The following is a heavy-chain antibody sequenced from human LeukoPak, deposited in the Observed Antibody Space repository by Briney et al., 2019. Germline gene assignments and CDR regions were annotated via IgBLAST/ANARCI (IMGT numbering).Heavy chain of an antibody. J-gene: IGHJ6*03. CDR3: ARGIKVGYDFWSGYSTPLYYYYYMDV. Sequence: GASVKVSCKASGYTFTSYDINWVRQATGQGLEWMGWMNPNSGNTGYAQKIQGRVTNTRHTSISTAYMELSRLRSEDTAVYHCARGIKVGYDFWSGYSTPLYYYYYMDVWGKGTTVTVS. D-gene: IGHD3-3*01. V-gene: IGHV1-8*03. CDR2: MNPNSGNT. CDR1: GYTFTSYD.